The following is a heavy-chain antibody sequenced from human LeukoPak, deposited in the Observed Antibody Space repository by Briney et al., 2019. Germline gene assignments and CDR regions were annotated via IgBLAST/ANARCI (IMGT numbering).Heavy chain of an antibody. CDR3: ASQYCSGGSCYSEYFDY. CDR2: IIPILGIA. V-gene: IGHV1-69*04. CDR1: GGTFSSYA. J-gene: IGHJ4*02. D-gene: IGHD2-15*01. Sequence: SVKVSCKASGGTFSSYAISWVRQAPGQGLEWMGRIIPILGIANYAQKFQGRVTITADKSTSTAYMELSSLRSEDTAVYYCASQYCSGGSCYSEYFDYWGQGTLVTVSS.